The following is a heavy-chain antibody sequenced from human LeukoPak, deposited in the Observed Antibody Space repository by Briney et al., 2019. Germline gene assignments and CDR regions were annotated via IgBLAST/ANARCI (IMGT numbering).Heavy chain of an antibody. CDR3: ERHGPGPRYCSSTSCYFRRDAFDI. J-gene: IGHJ3*02. D-gene: IGHD2-2*01. V-gene: IGHV4-34*01. CDR1: GGSFSGYY. Sequence: SETLSLTCAVYGGSFSGYYWSWIRQPPGKGLEWIGEINHSGGTNYNPSLKSRVTISVDTSKNQFSLKLSSVTAADTAVYYCERHGPGPRYCSSTSCYFRRDAFDIWGKGTMVTVSS. CDR2: INHSGGT.